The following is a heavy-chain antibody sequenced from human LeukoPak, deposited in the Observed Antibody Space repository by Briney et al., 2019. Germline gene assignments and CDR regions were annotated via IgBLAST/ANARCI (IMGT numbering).Heavy chain of an antibody. Sequence: PSETLSLTCAVYGGSFSGYYWSWIRQPPGKGLEWIGEINHSGSTNYNPSLKSRVTISVDTSKNQFSLKLSSVTAADTAVYYCARGGYRIFGVVNYYFDYWGQGTLVTVSS. J-gene: IGHJ4*02. CDR2: INHSGST. D-gene: IGHD3-3*01. V-gene: IGHV4-34*01. CDR1: GGSFSGYY. CDR3: ARGGYRIFGVVNYYFDY.